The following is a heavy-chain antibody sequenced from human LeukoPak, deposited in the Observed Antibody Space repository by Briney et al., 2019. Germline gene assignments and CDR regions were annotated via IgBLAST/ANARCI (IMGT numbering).Heavy chain of an antibody. D-gene: IGHD7-27*01. J-gene: IGHJ1*01. CDR3: AAEGCQSSGSEAGDYFQH. CDR2: IVVGSGNT. Sequence: ASVKVSCKASGFTFTSSAMQWVRQARGQRLEWIGWIVVGSGNTNYAQKFQERVTITRDMSTSTAYMELSSLRSEDTAVYYCAAEGCQSSGSEAGDYFQHWGQGTLVTVSS. CDR1: GFTFTSSA. V-gene: IGHV1-58*02.